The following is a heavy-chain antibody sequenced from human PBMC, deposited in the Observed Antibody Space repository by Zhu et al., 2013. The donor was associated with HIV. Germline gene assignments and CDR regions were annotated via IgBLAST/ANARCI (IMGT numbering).Heavy chain of an antibody. CDR1: GGTFSSYA. Sequence: QVQLVQSGAEVKKPGSSVKVSCKASGGTFSSYAISWVRQAPGQGLEWMGGIIPIFGTANYAQKFQGRVTITADKSTSTAYMELSSLRSEDTAVYYCARPAWDELDDVGHYYYYYGMDVWGQGTTVTVSS. V-gene: IGHV1-69*06. D-gene: IGHD6-13*01. J-gene: IGHJ6*02. CDR2: IIPIFGTA. CDR3: ARPAWDELDDVGHYYYYYGMDV.